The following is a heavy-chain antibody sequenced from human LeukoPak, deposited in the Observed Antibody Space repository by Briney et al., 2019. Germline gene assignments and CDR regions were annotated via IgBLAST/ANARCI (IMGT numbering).Heavy chain of an antibody. J-gene: IGHJ5*02. D-gene: IGHD6-13*01. CDR3: ARFEVPYSSSRNGRFDP. Sequence: ASVKVSCKTSGYTFTSYYMHWVRQAPGQGLEWMGINNPSGGSTTYAQKFQGGVTMTRDTSTSTVYMELSSLRSEDTAIYYCARFEVPYSSSRNGRFDPWGQGTLVTVSS. CDR2: NNPSGGST. CDR1: GYTFTSYY. V-gene: IGHV1-46*01.